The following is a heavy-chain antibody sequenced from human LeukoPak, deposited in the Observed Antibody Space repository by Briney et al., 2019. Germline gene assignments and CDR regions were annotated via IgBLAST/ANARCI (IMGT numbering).Heavy chain of an antibody. CDR1: GGSISNGGYY. CDR3: ARGRSHWNYEGDWFDP. D-gene: IGHD1-7*01. CDR2: INHSGST. J-gene: IGHJ5*02. V-gene: IGHV4-34*01. Sequence: PSETLSLTCTVSGGSISNGGYYWTWIRQPPGKGLEWIGEINHSGSTNYNPSLKSRVTISVDTSKNQFSLKLSSVTAADTAVYYCARGRSHWNYEGDWFDPWGQGTLVTVSS.